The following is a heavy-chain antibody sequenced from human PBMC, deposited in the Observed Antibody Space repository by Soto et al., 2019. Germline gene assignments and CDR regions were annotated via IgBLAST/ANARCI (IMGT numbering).Heavy chain of an antibody. CDR3: ARGGHSVVGATVY. CDR2: MNPKSGDT. J-gene: IGHJ4*02. V-gene: IGHV1-8*01. Sequence: QVQLVQSGAEVKMPGASVKVSCKASGYTFTDYGINWVRQATGQGLEWMGWMNPKSGDTVYAQKFQGRVSMTRATSISTAYVELNSLKSEDTAVYYCARGGHSVVGATVYWGQGTLVTVSS. D-gene: IGHD1-26*01. CDR1: GYTFTDYG.